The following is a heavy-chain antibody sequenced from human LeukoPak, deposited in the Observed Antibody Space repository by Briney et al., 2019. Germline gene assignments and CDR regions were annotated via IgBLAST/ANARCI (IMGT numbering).Heavy chain of an antibody. CDR3: ARGGYDFWSGYHLDY. D-gene: IGHD3/OR15-3a*01. V-gene: IGHV3-7*01. J-gene: IGHJ4*02. CDR2: IKQDGSEK. CDR1: GFTFSSYW. Sequence: PGGSLRLSCAASGFTFSSYWMSWVRQAPGKGLEWVANIKQDGSEKYYVDSVKGRFTISRDNAKNTLYLQMSRLRGKDTAVYYCARGGYDFWSGYHLDYWGQGTLVTVSS.